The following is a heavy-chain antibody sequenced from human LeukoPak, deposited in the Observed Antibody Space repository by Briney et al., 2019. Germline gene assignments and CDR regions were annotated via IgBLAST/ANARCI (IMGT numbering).Heavy chain of an antibody. V-gene: IGHV4-59*01. CDR1: GDSISNYY. CDR3: ARGAYCGGDCFYYFDY. Sequence: SETLSLTCTVSGDSISNYYWNWIRQPPGKGLEWIGYIYYSGSTKYNPSLKSRVTISVDTSKNQFSLKLSSVTAADTAVYYRARGAYCGGDCFYYFDYWGQGTLVTVSS. D-gene: IGHD2-21*01. J-gene: IGHJ4*02. CDR2: IYYSGST.